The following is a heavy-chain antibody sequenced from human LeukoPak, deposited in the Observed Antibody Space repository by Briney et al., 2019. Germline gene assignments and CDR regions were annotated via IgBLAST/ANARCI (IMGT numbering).Heavy chain of an antibody. J-gene: IGHJ4*02. CDR2: IYHSGCT. Sequence: SQTLSLTCTVSGGSISSGGYYWSCIRQPPGKGLECIGYIYHSGCTYYNPSLKSRVTISVDTSKNQFSLKLSSVTAADTAVYYCARDANYYDSSGPYDYWGQGTLVTVSS. V-gene: IGHV4-30-2*01. D-gene: IGHD3-22*01. CDR3: ARDANYYDSSGPYDY. CDR1: GGSISSGGYY.